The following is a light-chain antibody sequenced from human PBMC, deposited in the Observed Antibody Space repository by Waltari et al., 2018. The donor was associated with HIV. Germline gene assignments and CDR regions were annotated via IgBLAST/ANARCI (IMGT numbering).Light chain of an antibody. J-gene: IGLJ3*02. CDR3: TSYTTSDTLR. V-gene: IGLV2-14*03. CDR2: EVS. CDR1: SSDFGFDHY. Sequence: QSVLTQPASVSGSPGQSVTISCTGTSSDFGFDHYVSCYQQYPGKAPTLIIYEVSSRPSGVSDRFSGSKSGNTASLTISGLQNEDEADYFCTSYTTSDTLRFGGGTKVTVL.